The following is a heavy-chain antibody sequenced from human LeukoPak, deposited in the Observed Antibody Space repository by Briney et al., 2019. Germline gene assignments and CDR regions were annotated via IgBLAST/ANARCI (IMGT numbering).Heavy chain of an antibody. J-gene: IGHJ4*02. CDR1: GYTFTSYD. V-gene: IGHV1-8*01. CDR2: MNPNSGNT. D-gene: IGHD6-6*01. Sequence: ASVKVSCKASGYTFTSYDINWVRQATGQGLEWMGWMNPNSGNTGYAQKFQGRVTITRNTSISTAYMELSSLRSEDTAVYYCARVKSIAARPRFGYWGQGTLVTVSS. CDR3: ARVKSIAARPRFGY.